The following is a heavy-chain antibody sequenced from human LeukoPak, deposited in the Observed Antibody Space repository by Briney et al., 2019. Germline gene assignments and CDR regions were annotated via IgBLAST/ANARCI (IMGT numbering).Heavy chain of an antibody. CDR2: IYDSGST. Sequence: PSETLSFTWTASGGSISSYYWSWLRQPPGKGLEWIGYIYDSGSTNYNPSLKSRVTISVDTSNNPFSLKLSSLTASDTAVYYCARLYGDYLFDCYYYGMDVCGQGTTVTVSS. CDR1: GGSISSYY. J-gene: IGHJ6*02. V-gene: IGHV4-59*12. CDR3: ARLYGDYLFDCYYYGMDV. D-gene: IGHD4-17*01.